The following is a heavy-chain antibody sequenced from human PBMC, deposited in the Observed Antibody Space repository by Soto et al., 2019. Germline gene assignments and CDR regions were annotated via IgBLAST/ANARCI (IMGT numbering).Heavy chain of an antibody. D-gene: IGHD2-2*01. V-gene: IGHV5-10-1*01. CDR2: IDPSDSYT. CDR1: GYSFTSYW. CDR3: ALSPTKYCSSNSCRYYSYDYGMEV. Sequence: GESLKLSCKGSGYSFTSYWISWVRQMPGKGLEWMGRIDPSDSYTNYSPSFEGHVTISADKSISTAYLQWSSLKASDTAMYYCALSPTKYCSSNSCRYYSYDYGMEVWGQGTTVTVSS. J-gene: IGHJ6*02.